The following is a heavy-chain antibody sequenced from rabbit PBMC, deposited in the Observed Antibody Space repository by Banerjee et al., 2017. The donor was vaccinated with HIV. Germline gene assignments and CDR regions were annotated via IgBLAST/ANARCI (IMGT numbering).Heavy chain of an antibody. Sequence: QEQLEESGGDLVKPEGSLTLTCTASGFSFSSYWICWVRQAPGKGLEWIGCIGTGSTGTTYYASWAKGRFTISKTSSTTVTLQMTSLTAADTATYFCARGANGAGYGLTLWGPGTLVTVS. D-gene: IGHD6-1*01. J-gene: IGHJ6*01. CDR3: ARGANGAGYGLTL. CDR2: IGTGSTGTT. V-gene: IGHV1S45*01. CDR1: GFSFSSYW.